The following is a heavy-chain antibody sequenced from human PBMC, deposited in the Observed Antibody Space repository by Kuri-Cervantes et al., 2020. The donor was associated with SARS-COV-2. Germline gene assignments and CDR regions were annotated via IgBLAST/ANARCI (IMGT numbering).Heavy chain of an antibody. CDR2: ISSSSSTI. D-gene: IGHD2-2*01. V-gene: IGHV3-48*01. Sequence: GESLKISCAASGFTFSSYSMNWVRQAPGKGLEWVSYISSSSSTIYYADSVKGRFTISRDNAKNSLYLQMSSLRAEDTAVYYCARPPDDIVVVPAAIFYWGQGTLVTAS. J-gene: IGHJ4*02. CDR3: ARPPDDIVVVPAAIFY. CDR1: GFTFSSYS.